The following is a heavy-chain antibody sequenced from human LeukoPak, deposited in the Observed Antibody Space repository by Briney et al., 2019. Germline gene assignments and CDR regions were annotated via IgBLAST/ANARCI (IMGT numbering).Heavy chain of an antibody. V-gene: IGHV4-39*07. J-gene: IGHJ4*02. CDR1: GGSIRSSSYY. CDR2: IYHSGST. Sequence: SETLSLTCTVSGGSIRSSSYYWGWIRQPPGKGLEWIGSIYHSGSTNYNPSLKSRVTISVDTSKNQFSLKLSSVTAADTAVYYCARSPQRAYCGGDCSINFDYWGQGTLVTVSS. D-gene: IGHD2-21*02. CDR3: ARSPQRAYCGGDCSINFDY.